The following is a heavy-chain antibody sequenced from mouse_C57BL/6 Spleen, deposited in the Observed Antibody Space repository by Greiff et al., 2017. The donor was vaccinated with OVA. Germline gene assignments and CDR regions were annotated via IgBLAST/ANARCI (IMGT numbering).Heavy chain of an antibody. J-gene: IGHJ3*01. Sequence: GAGRGGRGAGGKRGGRSGGYTFTGYWMHWVKQWRIQGLEWIGNIDPSDSETHYNQKFKDKATLTVDKSSSTAYMQLSSLTSEDSAVYYCARWGTTVDWGQGTLVTVSA. V-gene: IGHV1-52*01. D-gene: IGHD1-1*01. CDR3: ARWGTTVD. CDR2: IDPSDSET. CDR1: GYTFTGYW.